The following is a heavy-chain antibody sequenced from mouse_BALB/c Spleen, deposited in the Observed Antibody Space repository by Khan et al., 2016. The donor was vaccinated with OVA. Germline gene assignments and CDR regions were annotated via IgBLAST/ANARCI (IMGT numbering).Heavy chain of an antibody. D-gene: IGHD4-1*01. Sequence: VQLQQPGPELVEPGASVKMSCKASGYTFTNYVMHWVKQKPGQGLEWIGYINPYNAGTRYNEKFKGKATLTSDISSTTASMELSSLTSEDSAVYYWAREASSWDFSFPYWGQGTLVTVSA. CDR1: GYTFTNYV. CDR2: INPYNAGT. J-gene: IGHJ3*01. CDR3: AREASSWDFSFPY. V-gene: IGHV1S136*01.